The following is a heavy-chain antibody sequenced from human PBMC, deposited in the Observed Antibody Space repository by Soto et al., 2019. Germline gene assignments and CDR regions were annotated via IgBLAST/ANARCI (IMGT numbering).Heavy chain of an antibody. V-gene: IGHV4-59*08. CDR1: GGPINHYY. Sequence: QVQLQESGPGLVRPSETLSLTCTVSGGPINHYYWTWIRQPPGKGLEWMGYIYYSGTTTNYNPSLKTRVTSSVDTSKNRFSLKLSSVTAADTAVYYSARLGGSYAVPHFDYWGQGTLVTVSS. CDR3: ARLGGSYAVPHFDY. J-gene: IGHJ4*02. D-gene: IGHD1-26*01. CDR2: IYYSGTTT.